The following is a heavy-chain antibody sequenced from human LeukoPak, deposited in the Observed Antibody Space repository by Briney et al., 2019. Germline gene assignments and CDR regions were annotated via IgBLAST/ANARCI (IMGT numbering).Heavy chain of an antibody. J-gene: IGHJ5*02. V-gene: IGHV3-21*01. Sequence: GGSLRLSCAASGFTFSSYSMNWVRQAPGKGLEWVSSISSSSSYIYYADSVKGRFTISRDNAKNSLYLQMNSLRAEDTAVYYCATGYSRSWYWFDPWGQGTLVTVSS. CDR3: ATGYSRSWYWFDP. CDR1: GFTFSSYS. D-gene: IGHD6-13*01. CDR2: ISSSSSYI.